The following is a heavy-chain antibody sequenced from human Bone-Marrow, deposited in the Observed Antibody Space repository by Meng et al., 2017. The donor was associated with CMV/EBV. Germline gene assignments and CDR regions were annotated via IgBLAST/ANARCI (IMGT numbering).Heavy chain of an antibody. CDR1: GYTFASYG. V-gene: IGHV1-18*01. CDR2: ISAYNGNT. CDR3: ARDRCPAKHKPLPLDY. Sequence: ASVKVSCTASGYTFASYGISWVRQAPGQGLEWMGWISAYNGNTNYAQKLQGRVTMTTGTSTSTAYMELRSLRSDDTAVYYCARDRCPAKHKPLPLDYWGQGTLVTGSS. D-gene: IGHD2-2*01. J-gene: IGHJ4*02.